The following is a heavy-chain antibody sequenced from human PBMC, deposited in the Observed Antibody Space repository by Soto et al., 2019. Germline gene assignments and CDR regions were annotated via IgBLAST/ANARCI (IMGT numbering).Heavy chain of an antibody. J-gene: IGHJ4*02. CDR3: AKDRAISMVGDAQHFDC. D-gene: IGHD3-10*01. Sequence: EVQLLEYGGDLVQPGGSLRLSCAASGFTFRNYAMSWVRQAPGKGLEWVSGISGTGGSTYYADSVKGRFTISRDNPENNLYLQMNSPSADDTAVYYCAKDRAISMVGDAQHFDCWGQGHLVTVSS. CDR2: ISGTGGST. V-gene: IGHV3-23*01. CDR1: GFTFRNYA.